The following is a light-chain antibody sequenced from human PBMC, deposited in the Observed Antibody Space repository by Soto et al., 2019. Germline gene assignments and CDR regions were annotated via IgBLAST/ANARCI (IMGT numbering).Light chain of an antibody. CDR2: DAS. J-gene: IGKJ5*01. CDR1: QSISSW. CDR3: QQYNSYSA. Sequence: DIQMTQSPSTLSASVGDRVTITCRASQSISSWLAWYQQKPGKAPKLLIYDASSLESGVPSRFSGSGSGTEFTLTISSLQPYDVATYYCQQYNSYSAFGQGTRLEIK. V-gene: IGKV1-5*01.